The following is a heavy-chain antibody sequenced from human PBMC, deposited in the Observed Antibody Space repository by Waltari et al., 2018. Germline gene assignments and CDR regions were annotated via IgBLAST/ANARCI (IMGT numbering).Heavy chain of an antibody. CDR2: INVDGGYI. Sequence: EVHLAESGGGVVKPGGSLRLSCTGSGFRFGVYWMHWFSQAPGKGLEWVLRINVDGGYISYGDSVKGRFTISRDNAKNTVFLQLNSLRGDDTAVYFCARKAGSGYPYGPFYYDNWGQGTLVTVSS. J-gene: IGHJ4*02. CDR3: ARKAGSGYPYGPFYYDN. D-gene: IGHD5-12*01. V-gene: IGHV3-74*01. CDR1: GFRFGVYW.